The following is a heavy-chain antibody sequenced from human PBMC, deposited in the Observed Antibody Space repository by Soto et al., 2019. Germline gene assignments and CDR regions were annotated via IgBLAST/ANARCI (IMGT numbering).Heavy chain of an antibody. Sequence: QVQLQESGPGLVKPSQTLSLTCTVSGGSISSGGYYWSWIRQHPGKGLEWIGYIYYSGSTYYNPSLKRRVTIAVDTYKNQVSLKLSSVTAADTAVYYCARDQYYDYVWGSYRYDAFDIWGQGTMVTVSS. V-gene: IGHV4-31*03. CDR2: IYYSGST. CDR1: GGSISSGGYY. D-gene: IGHD3-16*02. J-gene: IGHJ3*02. CDR3: ARDQYYDYVWGSYRYDAFDI.